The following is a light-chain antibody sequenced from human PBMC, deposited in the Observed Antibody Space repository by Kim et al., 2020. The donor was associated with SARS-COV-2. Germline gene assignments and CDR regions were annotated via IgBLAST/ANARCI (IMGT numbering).Light chain of an antibody. Sequence: PGPSVTISCTGTSSDVGGYNYVSWYQQQPGKAPKLMIYDVSKRPSGIPDRFYGSKSGNTASLTISGLQAEDEADYYCCSYAGSYVVFGGGTKLTVL. CDR1: SSDVGGYNY. CDR2: DVS. V-gene: IGLV2-11*01. CDR3: CSYAGSYVV. J-gene: IGLJ2*01.